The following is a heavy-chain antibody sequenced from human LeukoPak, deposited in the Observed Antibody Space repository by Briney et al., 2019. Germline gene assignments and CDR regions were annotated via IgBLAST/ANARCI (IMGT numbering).Heavy chain of an antibody. D-gene: IGHD3-22*01. CDR1: GVSINNYY. J-gene: IGHJ4*02. CDR3: ARGKYYYDSSGYLSY. V-gene: IGHV4-59*12. CDR2: IYNNGNT. Sequence: SETLSLTCTASGVSINNYYWNWIRQPPGEGLEWIGYIYNNGNTKYNPSLKSRVTISIDTSKNQFSLKLSSVTAADTAVYYCARGKYYYDSSGYLSYWGQGTLVTVSS.